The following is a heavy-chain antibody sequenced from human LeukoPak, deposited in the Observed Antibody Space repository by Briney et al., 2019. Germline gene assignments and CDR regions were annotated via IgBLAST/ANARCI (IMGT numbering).Heavy chain of an antibody. CDR1: GFSFSSYA. D-gene: IGHD3-22*01. J-gene: IGHJ4*02. CDR3: AKDPADYYDSSEGY. V-gene: IGHV3-23*01. CDR2: ISGSGGST. Sequence: GGSLRLSCAASGFSFSSYAMSWVRQAPGKGLEWVSAISGSGGSTYYADSVRGRFTISRDNSKNTLYLQMNSLRAEDTAVYYCAKDPADYYDSSEGYWGQGTLVTVSS.